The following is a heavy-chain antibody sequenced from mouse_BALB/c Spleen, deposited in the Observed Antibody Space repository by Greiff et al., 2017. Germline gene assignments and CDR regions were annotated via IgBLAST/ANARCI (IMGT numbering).Heavy chain of an antibody. J-gene: IGHJ3*01. CDR3: ARSLYYYGSSYPWFAY. CDR2: IHYSGST. Sequence: EVQLQQSGPDLVKPSQSLSLTCTVTGYSITSGYSWHWIRQFPGNKLEWMGYIHYSGSTNYNPSLKSRISITRDTSTNQFFLQLNSVTTEDTATYYCARSLYYYGSSYPWFAYWGQGTLVTVSA. CDR1: GYSITSGYS. V-gene: IGHV3-1*02. D-gene: IGHD1-1*01.